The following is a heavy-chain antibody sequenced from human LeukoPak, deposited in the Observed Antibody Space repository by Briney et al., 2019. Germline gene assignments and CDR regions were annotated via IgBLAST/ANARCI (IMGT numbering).Heavy chain of an antibody. J-gene: IGHJ6*03. Sequence: ASVKVSCKASGYTFTDYYIHWVRQAPGQGPEFMGWINTKSGDTNYAQKFQGRVTMTRDTSISTAYMEVSRLRSDDTAVYYCARRNPRGYYYYYMDVWGKGTTVTVSS. CDR1: GYTFTDYY. V-gene: IGHV1-2*02. CDR2: INTKSGDT. CDR3: ARRNPRGYYYYYMDV.